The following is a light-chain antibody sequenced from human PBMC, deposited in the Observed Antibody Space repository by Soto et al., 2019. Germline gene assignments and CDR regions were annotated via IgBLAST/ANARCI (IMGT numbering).Light chain of an antibody. CDR2: DAS. CDR3: QQYNTYSPDI. J-gene: IGKJ2*01. Sequence: DIQMTQSPSTLSASVGDRVTITCRASQSISSWLAWYQQKPGKAPKLLIYDASSLESGVPSRFSGSGSGTEFTLTITSLQPDDFATYYCQQYNTYSPDIFAQGTKVDIK. V-gene: IGKV1-5*01. CDR1: QSISSW.